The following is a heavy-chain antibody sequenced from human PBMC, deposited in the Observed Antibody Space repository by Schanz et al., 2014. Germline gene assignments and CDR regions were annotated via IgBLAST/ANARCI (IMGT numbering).Heavy chain of an antibody. CDR1: GDTLSSYG. V-gene: IGHV1-18*01. J-gene: IGHJ4*02. Sequence: QVQLVQSGAEVKKPGSSVKVSCTASGDTLSSYGISWVRQAPGQGLEWMGWISAYNGNTNYAQKHQGRVTMTTDTSTSTAYMDLRSLRSDDTAVYYCARGGYSSGWYDRDIARCEYWGQGTLVTVSS. CDR3: ARGGYSSGWYDRDIARCEY. D-gene: IGHD6-19*01. CDR2: ISAYNGNT.